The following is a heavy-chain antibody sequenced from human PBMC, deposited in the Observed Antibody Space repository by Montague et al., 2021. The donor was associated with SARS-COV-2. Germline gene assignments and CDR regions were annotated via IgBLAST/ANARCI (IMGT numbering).Heavy chain of an antibody. CDR2: IYYSGTT. CDR3: ARNAYNHYGLDV. Sequence: SETLSLTCSVSGGSLSTYYWSWIRQPPGKGLEWIGYIYYSGTTRYNPSLRSRATISLDPSKNQFSLDLNSVTAADTAVYYCARNAYNHYGLDVWGQGTTVTVSS. CDR1: GGSLSTYY. J-gene: IGHJ6*02. V-gene: IGHV4-59*08.